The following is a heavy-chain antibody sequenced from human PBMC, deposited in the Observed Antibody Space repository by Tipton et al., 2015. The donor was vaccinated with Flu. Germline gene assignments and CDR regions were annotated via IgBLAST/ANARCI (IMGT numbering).Heavy chain of an antibody. J-gene: IGHJ4*02. V-gene: IGHV4-38-2*02. CDR1: GYSISSGYY. CDR3: ARGISTTGTDS. D-gene: IGHD1-1*01. Sequence: TLSLTCSVSGYSISSGYYWGWIRQPPGKGLEWIGSVYHTGSTYSTPSLRSRVTISVDTSKNQFSLKLSSVTAADTAVYYCARGISTTGTDSWGQGTLVTVSS. CDR2: VYHTGST.